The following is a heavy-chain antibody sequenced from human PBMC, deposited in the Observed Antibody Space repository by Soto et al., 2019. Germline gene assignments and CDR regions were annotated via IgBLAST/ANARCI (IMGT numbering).Heavy chain of an antibody. Sequence: GGSLRLSCAASGFTFSSYGMHWVRQAPGKGLEWVAVISYDGSNKYYADSVKGRFTISRDNSKNTLYLQMNSLRAEDTAVYYCAKGHPGIAVAATNNYYYGMDVWGQGTTVTVPS. V-gene: IGHV3-30*18. J-gene: IGHJ6*02. CDR1: GFTFSSYG. D-gene: IGHD6-19*01. CDR2: ISYDGSNK. CDR3: AKGHPGIAVAATNNYYYGMDV.